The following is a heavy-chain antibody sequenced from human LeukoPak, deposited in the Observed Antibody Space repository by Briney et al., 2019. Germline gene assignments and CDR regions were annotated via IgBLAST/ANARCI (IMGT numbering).Heavy chain of an antibody. CDR2: INTDGSST. CDR1: GFTFSSYW. V-gene: IGHV3-74*01. D-gene: IGHD3-22*01. CDR3: ARDPPQNYYDSSGYYYVFDY. Sequence: GSLRLSCAASGFTFSSYWMHWVRQAPGKGLVWVSRINTDGSSTSYADSVKGRFTISRDNAKNTLYLQMNSLRAEDTAVYYCARDPPQNYYDSSGYYYVFDYWGQGTLVTVSS. J-gene: IGHJ4*02.